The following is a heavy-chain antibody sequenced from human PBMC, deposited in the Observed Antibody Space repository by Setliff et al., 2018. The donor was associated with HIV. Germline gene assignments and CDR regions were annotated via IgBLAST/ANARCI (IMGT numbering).Heavy chain of an antibody. CDR3: ASVYYNSWSGYYDPYALDI. J-gene: IGHJ3*02. V-gene: IGHV3-21*01. D-gene: IGHD3-3*01. Sequence: PGESLKISCAASGFTFSSYTMNWVRQAPGKGLEWVSSISSSRSYIYYADSVKGRFTISRDNAENSLHLQMNSLRAEDTAVYYCASVYYNSWSGYYDPYALDIWGQGTMVTVS. CDR1: GFTFSSYT. CDR2: ISSSRSYI.